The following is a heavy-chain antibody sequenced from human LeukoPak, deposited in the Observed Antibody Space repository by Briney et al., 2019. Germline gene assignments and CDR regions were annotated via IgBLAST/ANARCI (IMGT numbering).Heavy chain of an antibody. V-gene: IGHV4-30-2*01. CDR2: IYQSGST. J-gene: IGHJ4*02. Sequence: SETLSLTCAVSGGSISGGGHSWSWIRQPPGKGLEWIGYIYQSGSTYYNPSLKSRATKSVDGSKNQFSLTLTSVTAADTAVYYCANRGGYDRFDYWGQGTLVTVSS. D-gene: IGHD5-12*01. CDR1: GGSISGGGHS. CDR3: ANRGGYDRFDY.